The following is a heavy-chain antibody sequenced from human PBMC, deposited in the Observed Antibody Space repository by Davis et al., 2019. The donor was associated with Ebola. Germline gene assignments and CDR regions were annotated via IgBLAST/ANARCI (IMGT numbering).Heavy chain of an antibody. J-gene: IGHJ4*02. CDR2: IYYSGST. Sequence: SETLSLTCTVSGGSISSSSYYWGWIRQPPGKGLEWIGSIYYSGSTYYNPSLKSRVTISVDTSKNQFSLKLSSVTAADTAVYYCARRATVVTDAYFDYWGQGTLVTVSS. CDR1: GGSISSSSYY. CDR3: ARRATVVTDAYFDY. V-gene: IGHV4-39*01. D-gene: IGHD4-23*01.